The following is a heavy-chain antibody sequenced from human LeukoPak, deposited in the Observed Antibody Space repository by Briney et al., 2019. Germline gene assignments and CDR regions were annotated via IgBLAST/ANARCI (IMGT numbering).Heavy chain of an antibody. Sequence: ASVKVSCKASGYTFTGYGISWVRQAPGQGLEWMGWISAYNGNTNYAQKLQGRVTMTTDTSTSTAYMELRSLRSDDTAVYYCARSLWQQLVRSAYYYYYYMDVWGKGTTVTVSS. CDR3: ARSLWQQLVRSAYYYYYYMDV. D-gene: IGHD6-13*01. J-gene: IGHJ6*03. CDR2: ISAYNGNT. V-gene: IGHV1-18*01. CDR1: GYTFTGYG.